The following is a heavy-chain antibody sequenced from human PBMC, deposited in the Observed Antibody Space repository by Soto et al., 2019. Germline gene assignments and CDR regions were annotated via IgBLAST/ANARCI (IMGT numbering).Heavy chain of an antibody. Sequence: QVVLQESGPGLVKPSQTLSLTCVVSGGSMSRGGQSWSWIRQPPGKGLEWLGFIYYTGSTYYNPYLKCRVTLSVDRSNHQFSLDLASETDADTAMYLCARAPPGPSPRWDVWGQGTTVTDSS. J-gene: IGHJ6*02. CDR1: GGSMSRGGQS. CDR2: IYYTGST. V-gene: IGHV4-30-2*01. CDR3: ARAPPGPSPRWDV. D-gene: IGHD3-10*01.